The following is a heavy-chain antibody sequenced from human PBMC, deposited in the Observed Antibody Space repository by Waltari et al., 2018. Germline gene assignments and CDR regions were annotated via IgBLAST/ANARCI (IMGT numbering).Heavy chain of an antibody. J-gene: IGHJ5*02. D-gene: IGHD2-15*01. CDR3: ARGREYSYCSGGSCYPHNWFDP. CDR2: INHSGST. Sequence: QVQLQQWGAGLLKPSATLSLTCAVYGGSFSGYYWRWIRQPPGKGLEWIGEINHSGSTNYHRYLKSLGTISVEPSKNQFSRKLSSVTAADTAVYCGARGREYSYCSGGSCYPHNWFDPWGQGTLVTVSS. V-gene: IGHV4-34*01. CDR1: GGSFSGYY.